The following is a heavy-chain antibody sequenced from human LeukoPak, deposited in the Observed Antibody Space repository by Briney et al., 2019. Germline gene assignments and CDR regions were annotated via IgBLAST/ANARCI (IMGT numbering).Heavy chain of an antibody. J-gene: IGHJ4*02. CDR3: ARLLWFGESY. Sequence: SETLSLTCTVSGVSISSSSYYWGWIRQPPGKGLEWIGSIYYSGSTYYNPSLKSRVTISVDTSKNQFSLKLSSVTAADTAVYYCARLLWFGESYWGQGTLVTVSS. CDR2: IYYSGST. V-gene: IGHV4-39*07. D-gene: IGHD3-10*01. CDR1: GVSISSSSYY.